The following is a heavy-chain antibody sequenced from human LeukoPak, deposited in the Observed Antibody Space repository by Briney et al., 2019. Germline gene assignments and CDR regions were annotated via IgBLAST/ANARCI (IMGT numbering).Heavy chain of an antibody. J-gene: IGHJ1*01. CDR2: IYHSGST. V-gene: IGHV4-38-2*02. CDR3: ARGLSLLGSEEGLPLGY. Sequence: PSETLSLTCTVSGYSISSGYYWGWIRQPPGKGLEWIGSIYHSGSTYYNPSLKSRVTISVDTSKNQFSLKLSFVTAADTAVYYCARGLSLLGSEEGLPLGYWGQGSLVTVSS. D-gene: IGHD2-21*01. CDR1: GYSISSGYY.